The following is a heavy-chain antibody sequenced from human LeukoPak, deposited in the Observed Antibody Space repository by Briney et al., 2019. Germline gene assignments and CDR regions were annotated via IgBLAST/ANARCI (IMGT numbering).Heavy chain of an antibody. V-gene: IGHV3-23*01. CDR3: AKDLPATYYYGSGSYYNWNAFDI. J-gene: IGHJ3*02. CDR2: ISGSGGST. CDR1: GFTFSSYA. Sequence: GGSLRLSCAASGFTFSSYAMSWVRQAPGKGLEWVSAISGSGGSTYYADSVKGRFTISRGNSKNTLYLQMNSLRAEDTAVYYCAKDLPATYYYGSGSYYNWNAFDIWGQGTMVTVSS. D-gene: IGHD3-10*01.